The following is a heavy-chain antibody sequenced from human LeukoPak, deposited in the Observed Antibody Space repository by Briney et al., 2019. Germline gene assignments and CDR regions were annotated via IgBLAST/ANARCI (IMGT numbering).Heavy chain of an antibody. Sequence: PGGSLRLSCAASGFTFTNAWLSWVRQAPGKGLEWVGRIKTKAEGGTTDYAAPVKGRFSISRDDSKNTLYLQMNSLKTEDTAVYYRTTSVYNFFAYWGQGILVTVSS. CDR2: IKTKAEGGTT. CDR3: TTSVYNFFAY. J-gene: IGHJ4*02. CDR1: GFTFTNAW. V-gene: IGHV3-15*01. D-gene: IGHD1-20*01.